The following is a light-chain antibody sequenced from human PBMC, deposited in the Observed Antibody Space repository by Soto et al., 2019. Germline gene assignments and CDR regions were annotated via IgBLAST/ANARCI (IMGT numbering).Light chain of an antibody. CDR1: QGISSW. CDR3: QQYNNWPPWT. V-gene: IGKV1-12*01. J-gene: IGKJ1*01. CDR2: AAS. Sequence: QMTQSPSSVSASVGDRVTMTCRASQGISSWLVWYQQKPGKAPKLLIYAASSLQSGVPSRFSGSGSGTDFTLTISGLQPEDLATYYCQQYNNWPPWTFGQGTKVDI.